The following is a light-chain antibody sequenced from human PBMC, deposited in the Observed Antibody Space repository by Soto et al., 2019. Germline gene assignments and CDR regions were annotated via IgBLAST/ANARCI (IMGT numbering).Light chain of an antibody. CDR2: HDN. J-gene: IGLJ2*01. CDR1: SSNIGNNY. V-gene: IGLV1-51*01. CDR3: ATWDSSLRAEA. Sequence: QSVLTQPPSVSAAPGQKVSISCSGSSSNIGNNYVSWYQQFPGKAPKLLIYHDNQRPSGISDRISGSKSGTSATLGITGLQTGDDADYYCATWDSSLRAEAFGGGTKLTVL.